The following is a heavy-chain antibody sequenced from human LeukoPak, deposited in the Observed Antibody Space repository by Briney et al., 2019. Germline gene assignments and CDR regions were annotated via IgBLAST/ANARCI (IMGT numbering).Heavy chain of an antibody. D-gene: IGHD1-20*01. CDR2: ISGSGGST. V-gene: IGHV3-23*01. CDR1: GFTFSSYA. J-gene: IGHJ4*02. Sequence: GSLRLSCAASGFTFSSYAMSWVRQAPGKGLEWVSGISGSGGSTYYADSVKGRSTISRDNSKNTLYLQMNSLRAEDTAVYYCAKSLTGTVDYWGQGTLVTVSS. CDR3: AKSLTGTVDY.